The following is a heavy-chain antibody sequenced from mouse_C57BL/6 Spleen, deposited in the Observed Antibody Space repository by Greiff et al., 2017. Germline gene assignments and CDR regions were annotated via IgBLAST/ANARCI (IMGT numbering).Heavy chain of an antibody. J-gene: IGHJ4*01. CDR2: IYPSDSET. CDR3: ARKEGGAMDY. V-gene: IGHV1-61*01. CDR1: GYTFTSYW. Sequence: QVQLQQPGAELVRPGSSVKLSCKASGYTFTSYWMDWVKQRPGQGLEWIGNIYPSDSETHYNQKFKDKATLTVDKSSSTAYMQLSSLTSEDSAVYYCARKEGGAMDYWGQGTSVTVSS.